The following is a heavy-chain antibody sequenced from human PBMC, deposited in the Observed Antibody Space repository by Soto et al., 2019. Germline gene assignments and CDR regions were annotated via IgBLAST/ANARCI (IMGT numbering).Heavy chain of an antibody. V-gene: IGHV1-18*04. J-gene: IGHJ4*02. D-gene: IGHD4-17*01. CDR1: GYTFTSYA. CDR2: ISAYSGNT. Sequence: QVQLVQSGAAVKKPGASVKVSCKASGYTFTSYAFNWVRQAPGQGLEWMGWISAYSGNTNYAQKFQGRVTMTTDTYTSTAYMELRSLRSDDTAVYYCARDQTVLDYWGQGTLVTVSS. CDR3: ARDQTVLDY.